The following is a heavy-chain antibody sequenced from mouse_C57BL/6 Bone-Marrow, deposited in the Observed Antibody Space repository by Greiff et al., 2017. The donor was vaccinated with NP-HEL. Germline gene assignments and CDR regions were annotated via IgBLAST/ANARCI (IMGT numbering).Heavy chain of an antibody. V-gene: IGHV1-80*01. CDR3: ARGAY. J-gene: IGHJ3*01. CDR1: GYEFSNYW. Sequence: QVQLKESGAELVKPGASVKISCKASGYEFSNYWMNWVKQRPGKGLEWIGQIYPGDGDTNYNGKFKDKATLTADKSSSTAYMQLSRLTSEDSAVXFCARGAYWGQGPLVTVSA. CDR2: IYPGDGDT.